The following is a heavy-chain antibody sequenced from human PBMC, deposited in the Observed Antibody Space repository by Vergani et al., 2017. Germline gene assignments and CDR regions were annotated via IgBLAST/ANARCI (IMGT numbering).Heavy chain of an antibody. D-gene: IGHD5-24*01. J-gene: IGHJ6*02. CDR2: IFQSGSP. CDR3: ARVEMAXISKYYYYYYGMDV. V-gene: IGHV4-30-2*01. CDR1: GGSISSGAFS. Sequence: QLQLQESGSGLVKPSQTLCLNCAASGGSISSGAFSWGWIRQPPGRGLQWIGHIFQSGSPDYNASLKSRVNISLDKSKNHFSLSLSSVTAADTAVYYCARVEMAXISKYYYYYYGMDVWGQGTTVTVSS.